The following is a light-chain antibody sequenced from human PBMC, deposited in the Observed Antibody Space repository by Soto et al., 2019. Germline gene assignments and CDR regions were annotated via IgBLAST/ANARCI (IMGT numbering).Light chain of an antibody. Sequence: DIQMTQSPSSLSASVGDRVTITCRASQSISSLLNWYQQKPGKAPKLLIYAASSLQSGVPSRFSGSGSGTDFTLTISSLQPEDFATYYCHQTDSIPETFGQGTKVEIK. J-gene: IGKJ1*01. CDR1: QSISSL. CDR2: AAS. CDR3: HQTDSIPET. V-gene: IGKV1-39*01.